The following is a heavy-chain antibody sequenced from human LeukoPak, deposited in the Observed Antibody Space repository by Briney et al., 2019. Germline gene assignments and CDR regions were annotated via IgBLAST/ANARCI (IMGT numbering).Heavy chain of an antibody. CDR1: GFTFGKYI. D-gene: IGHD3-10*01. CDR2: IGGGDDIT. Sequence: GGSLRLSCRPWGFTFGKYIMTWVRQAPGNGLEWVSSIGGGDDITFYADSVKGRFRISRDDSKNTVFLQISSLRVEDTARYYCVKWGGTQTIVTLWYGLPADWGEGTQVTVSS. J-gene: IGHJ1*01. CDR3: VKWGGTQTIVTLWYGLPAD. V-gene: IGHV3-23*01.